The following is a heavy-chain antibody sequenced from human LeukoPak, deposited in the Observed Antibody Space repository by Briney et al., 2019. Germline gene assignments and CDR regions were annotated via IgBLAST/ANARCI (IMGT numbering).Heavy chain of an antibody. V-gene: IGHV3-30*18. D-gene: IGHD6-6*01. J-gene: IGHJ4*02. CDR2: ISYDGSNK. CDR3: AKDSGSGGLATFDY. CDR1: GFTFSSYG. Sequence: GGSLRLSCAASGFTFSSYGMHWVRQAPGKGLEWVAVISYDGSNKYYADSVKGRFTISRDISKNTLYLQMNSLRAEDTAVYYCAKDSGSGGLATFDYWGQGTLVTASS.